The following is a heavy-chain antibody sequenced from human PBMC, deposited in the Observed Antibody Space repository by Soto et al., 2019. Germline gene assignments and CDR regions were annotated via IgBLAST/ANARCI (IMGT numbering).Heavy chain of an antibody. D-gene: IGHD2-2*01. CDR2: INHSGST. CDR1: GGSFSGYY. V-gene: IGHV4-34*01. J-gene: IGHJ5*02. CDR3: ATEGRYCTSTSCYGWWFDP. Sequence: PSETLSLTCAVYGGSFSGYYWSWIRQPPGKGLEWIGEINHSGSTNYNPSLKSRVTISLDTSKNQFSLKLSSVTAADTAVYYCATEGRYCTSTSCYGWWFDPWGQGTLVTVSS.